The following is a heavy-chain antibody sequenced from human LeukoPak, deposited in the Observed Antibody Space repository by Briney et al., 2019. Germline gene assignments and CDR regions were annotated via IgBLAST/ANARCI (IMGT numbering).Heavy chain of an antibody. CDR3: ARGPGGGSYSDAFDI. CDR1: GGSISSYY. Sequence: SETLSLTCTVSGGSISSYYWGWIRQPPGKGLEWIGYIYYSGSTNYNPSLKSRVTISVDTSKNQFSLKLSSVTAADTAVYYCARGPGGGSYSDAFDIWGQGTMVTVSS. J-gene: IGHJ3*02. D-gene: IGHD1-26*01. V-gene: IGHV4-59*01. CDR2: IYYSGST.